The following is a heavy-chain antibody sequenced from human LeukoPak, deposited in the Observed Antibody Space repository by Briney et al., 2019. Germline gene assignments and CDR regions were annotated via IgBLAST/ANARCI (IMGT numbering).Heavy chain of an antibody. CDR2: IVVGSGNT. D-gene: IGHD6-13*01. CDR1: GITFTSSA. Sequence: GTSVKFSCKASGITFTSSAMQWGRQARGQRLEWIGWIVVGSGNTNYAQKFQERVTITRDMSTSTAYMELSSLRSEDTAVYYCAAGSSSWLDAFDIWGQGTMVTVSS. CDR3: AAGSSSWLDAFDI. V-gene: IGHV1-58*02. J-gene: IGHJ3*02.